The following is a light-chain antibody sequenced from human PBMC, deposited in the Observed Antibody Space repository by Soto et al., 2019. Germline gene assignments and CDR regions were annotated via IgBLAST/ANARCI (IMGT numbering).Light chain of an antibody. Sequence: QSALTQPASVSGSPGQSITISCTGTSSDVGSYNLVSWYQHHPGKAPKVVIFEDTKRPSGVSDHFSGSKSGNTASLTISGLQAEDEADYYCCSYAGSSTLVFGGGTKVTVL. CDR2: EDT. CDR3: CSYAGSSTLV. J-gene: IGLJ3*02. V-gene: IGLV2-23*01. CDR1: SSDVGSYNL.